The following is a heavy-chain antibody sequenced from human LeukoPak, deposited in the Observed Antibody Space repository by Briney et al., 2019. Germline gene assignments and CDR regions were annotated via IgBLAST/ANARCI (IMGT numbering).Heavy chain of an antibody. CDR3: ARDRGPLDY. D-gene: IGHD5-12*01. V-gene: IGHV3-48*01. Sequence: GGSQRLSCAASGFTFSSYSMNWVRQAPGKGLEWVSYISSSSSTIYYADSVKGRFTISRDNAKNSLYLQMNSLTAEDTAVYYCARDRGPLDYWGQGTLVTVSS. J-gene: IGHJ4*02. CDR2: ISSSSSTI. CDR1: GFTFSSYS.